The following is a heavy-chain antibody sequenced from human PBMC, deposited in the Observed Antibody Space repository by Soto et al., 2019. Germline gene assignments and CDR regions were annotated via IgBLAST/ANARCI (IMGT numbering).Heavy chain of an antibody. CDR3: ASGVVVAATRSYYYYGMDV. J-gene: IGHJ6*02. V-gene: IGHV4-61*01. CDR1: GGSVSSGSYY. Sequence: LSLTCTVSGGSVSSGSYYWSWIRQPPGKGLEWIGYIYYSGSTNYNPSLKSRVTISVDTSKNQFSLKLSSVTAADTAVYYCASGVVVAATRSYYYYGMDVWCQGTTVTVSS. D-gene: IGHD2-15*01. CDR2: IYYSGST.